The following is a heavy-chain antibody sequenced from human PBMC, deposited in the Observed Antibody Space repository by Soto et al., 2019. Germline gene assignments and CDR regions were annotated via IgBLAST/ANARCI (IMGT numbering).Heavy chain of an antibody. J-gene: IGHJ4*02. CDR2: IYPGDSDA. CDR3: ARSQFDYVWGTSGYFDS. D-gene: IGHD3-16*01. CDR1: GYSFSTHW. V-gene: IGHV5-51*01. Sequence: PGESLKISCKGSGYSFSTHWVGWVRQMPGKGLEWMGIIYPGDSDARYSPSFKGQVTISVDESTTTAFLQWSSLKALDTAMYFCARSQFDYVWGTSGYFDSWGQGTLVTVSS.